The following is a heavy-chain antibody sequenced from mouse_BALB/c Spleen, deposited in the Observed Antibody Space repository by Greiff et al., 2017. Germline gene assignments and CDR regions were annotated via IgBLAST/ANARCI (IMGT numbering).Heavy chain of an antibody. CDR3: ARHMEDFDV. CDR1: GFSLTSYG. V-gene: IGHV2-4-1*01. CDR2: IWSGGST. Sequence: VQLQQSGPGLVQPSQSLSITCTVSGFSLTSYGVHWVRQSPGKGLVWLGVIWSGGSTDYNAAFISRLSISKDNSKSQVFFKMNSLQADDTAIYYCARHMEDFDVWGAGTTVTVSS. D-gene: IGHD1-1*02. J-gene: IGHJ1*01.